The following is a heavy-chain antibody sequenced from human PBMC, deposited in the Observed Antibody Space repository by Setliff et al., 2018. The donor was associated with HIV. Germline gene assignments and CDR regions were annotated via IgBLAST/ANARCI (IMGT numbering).Heavy chain of an antibody. D-gene: IGHD2-15*01. J-gene: IGHJ5*02. Sequence: ASVKVSCKASGYTFTSYAMHWVRQAPGQRLEWMGWINAGNGNTKYSQKFQGRVTITRDTSASTAYMELSSLRSDDTVAYYCALPYCSGGNCWSSASLPPAGWFDPWGQGTLVTVSS. CDR1: GYTFTSYA. CDR2: INAGNGNT. CDR3: ALPYCSGGNCWSSASLPPAGWFDP. V-gene: IGHV1-3*01.